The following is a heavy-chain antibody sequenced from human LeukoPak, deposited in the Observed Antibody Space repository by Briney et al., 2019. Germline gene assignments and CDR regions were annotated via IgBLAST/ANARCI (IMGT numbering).Heavy chain of an antibody. CDR2: IYYSGST. D-gene: IGHD2-2*01. CDR1: GGSISSHY. CDR3: ARGDVYCSSTSCYSWFDP. J-gene: IGHJ5*02. Sequence: SETLSLICTVSGGSISSHYWSWIRQPPGKGLEWIGYIYYSGSTNYNPSLKSRVTISVDTSKNQFSLKLSSVTAADTAVYYCARGDVYCSSTSCYSWFDPWGQGTLVTVSS. V-gene: IGHV4-59*11.